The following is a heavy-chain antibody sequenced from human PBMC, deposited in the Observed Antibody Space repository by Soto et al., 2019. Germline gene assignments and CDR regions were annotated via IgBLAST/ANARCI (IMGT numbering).Heavy chain of an antibody. Sequence: QVQLVQSGAEVKKPGSSVRVSCKASGGSFTNYTFIWVRQAPRQGLEWMARIIPILGAVNYAQKFQGRVPITADKPTRTVHMDLSSLRSDDTAVYCCARPDYGENNDYFGMDVWGQGTTVTVSS. V-gene: IGHV1-69*08. CDR2: IIPILGAV. CDR1: GGSFTNYT. CDR3: ARPDYGENNDYFGMDV. J-gene: IGHJ6*02. D-gene: IGHD4-17*01.